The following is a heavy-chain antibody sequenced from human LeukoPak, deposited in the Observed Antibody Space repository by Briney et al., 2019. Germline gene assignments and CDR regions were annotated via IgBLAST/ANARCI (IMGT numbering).Heavy chain of an antibody. CDR1: GFTFSSYG. CDR3: ARQYISGQWYFDY. CDR2: IRYDGSNR. D-gene: IGHD5-18*01. V-gene: IGHV3-30*02. J-gene: IGHJ4*02. Sequence: GGSLRLSCGASGFTFSSYGMHWVRQAPGKGLEWVAFIRYDGSNRYYADSVKGRFTISRDNSKNTLYLQMNSLIPEDTAVYYCARQYISGQWYFDYWGQGTLVTVSS.